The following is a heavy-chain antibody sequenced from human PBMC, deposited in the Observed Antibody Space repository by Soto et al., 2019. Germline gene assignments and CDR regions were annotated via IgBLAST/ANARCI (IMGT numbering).Heavy chain of an antibody. CDR1: GGSVSSGGNY. Sequence: QLQLQESGPGLVKPSETLSLTCAVSGGSVSSGGNYWGWIRQSPGKGLEWIGIVHDTGTTHYNPSLTSRFTISVDTSKYQFSLNVNSVTAADTAVYYCARGLSSPSAAGVWGQGTLVTVSS. CDR3: ARGLSSPSAAGV. CDR2: VHDTGTT. J-gene: IGHJ4*02. D-gene: IGHD6-6*01. V-gene: IGHV4-39*01.